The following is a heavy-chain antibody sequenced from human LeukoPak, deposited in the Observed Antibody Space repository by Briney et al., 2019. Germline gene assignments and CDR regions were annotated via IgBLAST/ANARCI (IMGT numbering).Heavy chain of an antibody. Sequence: PSETLSLTCTVSGGSISSYYWSWIRQPPGKGLEWIGYIHYSGNTNYNPSLKSRVAISVDTSKKQFSLKLSSVTAADTAVYYCARDERTRGYFDYWGQGTLVTVSS. CDR1: GGSISSYY. V-gene: IGHV4-59*01. J-gene: IGHJ4*02. CDR3: ARDERTRGYFDY. D-gene: IGHD3-16*01. CDR2: IHYSGNT.